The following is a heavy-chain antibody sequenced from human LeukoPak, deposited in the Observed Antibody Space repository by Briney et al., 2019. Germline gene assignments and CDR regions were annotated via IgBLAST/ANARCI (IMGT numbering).Heavy chain of an antibody. V-gene: IGHV3-23*01. D-gene: IGHD3-3*01. Sequence: GGSLRLSCAASGFTFSSYAMSWVRQAPGKGLEWVSAISGSGGSTYYADSVKGRFTISRDNSKNTLYLQMNSLRAEDTGVYYCARGITIFGMVIIDWGQGTLVTVSS. CDR3: ARGITIFGMVIID. CDR2: ISGSGGST. J-gene: IGHJ4*02. CDR1: GFTFSSYA.